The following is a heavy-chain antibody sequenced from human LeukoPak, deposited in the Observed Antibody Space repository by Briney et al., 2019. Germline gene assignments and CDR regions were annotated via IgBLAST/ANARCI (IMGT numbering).Heavy chain of an antibody. CDR1: GVSITSYY. J-gene: IGHJ2*01. CDR3: ARSYYFGSGSYYNPYWYFDL. V-gene: IGHV4-59*01. Sequence: PSETLSLTCTVSGVSITSYYWSWIRQPPGKGLEWIGYSYSSGSTNYNPSLKSRVTISIDTSKNQFFLKLTSVTAADTAVYYCARSYYFGSGSYYNPYWYFDLWGRGTLVTVSS. CDR2: SYSSGST. D-gene: IGHD3-10*01.